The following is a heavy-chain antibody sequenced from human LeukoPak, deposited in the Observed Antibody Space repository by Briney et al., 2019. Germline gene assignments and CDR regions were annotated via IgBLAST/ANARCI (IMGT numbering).Heavy chain of an antibody. Sequence: ASVKVSCKASGYTLTAYYINWVRQATGQGLEWMGWINPNSGGTNYAQKFQGRVTMTRDTSISTAYMELSRLRSDDTAVYYCALVVVRWDAFDFWGQGTMVTVSS. CDR1: GYTLTAYY. J-gene: IGHJ3*01. V-gene: IGHV1-2*02. CDR2: INPNSGGT. CDR3: ALVVVRWDAFDF. D-gene: IGHD2-15*01.